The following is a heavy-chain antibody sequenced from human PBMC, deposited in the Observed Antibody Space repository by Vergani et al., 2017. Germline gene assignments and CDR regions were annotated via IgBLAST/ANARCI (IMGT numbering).Heavy chain of an antibody. J-gene: IGHJ4*02. V-gene: IGHV3-23*01. CDR2: ISGQNFRT. D-gene: IGHD2-21*01. Sequence: EVQLLESGGGSAQPGESLRLSCVASGFTFIAHGLHWVRQATGKGLEWVSGISGQNFRTHYAGSVKGRFTISRDDSKNTVYLQMNRLRAEDTAFYYCAYHYGDGGFSPFWGQGTLVTVSS. CDR3: AYHYGDGGFSPF. CDR1: GFTFIAHG.